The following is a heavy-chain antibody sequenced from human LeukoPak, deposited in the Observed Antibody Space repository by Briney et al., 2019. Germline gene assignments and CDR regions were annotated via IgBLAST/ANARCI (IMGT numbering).Heavy chain of an antibody. CDR2: IHYSGNT. CDR1: GASLDSGDYY. V-gene: IGHV4-39*07. Sequence: SETLSLTCAVSGASLDSGDYYWGWIRQSPGRGLECIASIHYSGNTYYDPSLKSRVTLSVDTSKNQFSLSLTSVTSADTAIYYCARHKIQRSHGGVPDWFDPWGQGTLVTVSS. CDR3: ARHKIQRSHGGVPDWFDP. J-gene: IGHJ5*02. D-gene: IGHD5-18*01.